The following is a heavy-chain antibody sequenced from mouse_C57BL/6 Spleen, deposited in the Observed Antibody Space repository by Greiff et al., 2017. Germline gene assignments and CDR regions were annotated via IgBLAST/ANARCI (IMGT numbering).Heavy chain of an antibody. Sequence: QVQLQQSGAELVKPGASVKLSCKASGYTFTSYWMHWVKQRPGRGLEWIGRIDPNSGGTKYNEKFKSKATLTVDKPSSTAYMQLSSLTSEDSAVYYCARHDYDEYYYAMDYWGQGTSVTVSS. J-gene: IGHJ4*01. D-gene: IGHD2-4*01. V-gene: IGHV1-72*01. CDR2: IDPNSGGT. CDR3: ARHDYDEYYYAMDY. CDR1: GYTFTSYW.